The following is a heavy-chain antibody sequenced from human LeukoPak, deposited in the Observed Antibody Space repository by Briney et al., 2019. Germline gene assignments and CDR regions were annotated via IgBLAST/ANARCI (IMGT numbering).Heavy chain of an antibody. D-gene: IGHD3/OR15-3a*01. CDR2: IYNNENT. CDR3: ARDWTNGPFGAFDI. CDR1: GGSISSYY. J-gene: IGHJ3*02. V-gene: IGHV4-59*01. Sequence: KPSETLSLTCTVSGGSISSYYWSWIRRPPEKGLEWIGYIYNNENTNYNPSLKSRVTMSIDTSQKQCSLKLSSVTAADTPVYYCARDWTNGPFGAFDIWGQGTVVTVS.